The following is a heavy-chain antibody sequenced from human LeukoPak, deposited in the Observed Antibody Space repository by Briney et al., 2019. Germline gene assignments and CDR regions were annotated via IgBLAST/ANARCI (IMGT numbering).Heavy chain of an antibody. CDR3: ARGSSYINPPDY. V-gene: IGHV1-46*01. J-gene: IGHJ4*02. CDR2: VNPSGDNT. CDR1: GYTFTTYY. Sequence: ASVKVSCKASGYTFTTYYMHWVRQAPGQGLEWMGIVNPSGDNTTHAQKFQGRVTMTKDTPTSAVHMELSSLRSEDTAVYYCARGSSYINPPDYWGQGTLVTVSS. D-gene: IGHD4-11*01.